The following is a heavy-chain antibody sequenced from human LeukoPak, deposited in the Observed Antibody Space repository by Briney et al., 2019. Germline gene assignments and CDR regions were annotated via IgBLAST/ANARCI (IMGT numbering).Heavy chain of an antibody. Sequence: PSETLSLTCAVYGGSFSGYYWSWIRQPPGKGLEWIGEIHPSGSTNYNPSLKSRITISVDTSKNHFSLKLNSVTAADTAVYYCARRLPPSTFDIWGQGTMVTVSS. CDR3: ARRLPPSTFDI. CDR2: IHPSGST. J-gene: IGHJ3*02. V-gene: IGHV4-34*01. CDR1: GGSFSGYY.